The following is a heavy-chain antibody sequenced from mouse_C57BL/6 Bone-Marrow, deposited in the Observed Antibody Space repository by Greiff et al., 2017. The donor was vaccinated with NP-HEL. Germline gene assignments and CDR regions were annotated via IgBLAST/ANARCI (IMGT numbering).Heavy chain of an antibody. V-gene: IGHV1-81*01. Sequence: VQLQQSGAELARPGASVKLSCKASGYTFTSYGISWVKQRTGQGLEWIGEIYPRSGNTYYNEKFKGKATLTADKSSSTAYMELRSLTSEDSAVYFCARPYYSKNAWFAYWGQGTLVTVSA. J-gene: IGHJ3*01. CDR3: ARPYYSKNAWFAY. CDR1: GYTFTSYG. CDR2: IYPRSGNT. D-gene: IGHD2-5*01.